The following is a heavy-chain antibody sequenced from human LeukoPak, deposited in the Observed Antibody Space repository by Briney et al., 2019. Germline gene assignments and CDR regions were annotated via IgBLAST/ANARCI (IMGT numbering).Heavy chain of an antibody. Sequence: PGRSLRLSCAASGFTFSSYAMYWVRQAPGKGLEWVAVISYGGNNKYYADSVKGRFTISRDDSKNTLSLQMNSLRAEDTAVYYCARGAPERISSSTNYYFDYWGQGTLVTVSS. CDR2: ISYGGNNK. D-gene: IGHD6-6*01. CDR1: GFTFSSYA. J-gene: IGHJ4*02. CDR3: ARGAPERISSSTNYYFDY. V-gene: IGHV3-30-3*01.